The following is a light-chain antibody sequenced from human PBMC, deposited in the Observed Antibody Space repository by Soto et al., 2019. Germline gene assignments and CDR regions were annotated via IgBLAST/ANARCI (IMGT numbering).Light chain of an antibody. Sequence: QSVLTQPPSASGTPGQRVTISCSGSSSNIGSNTVHWYQHIPGTAPKLLINNNNQRPSGVPDRISGSKSGTSASLAISGLQPEDEADYYCAAWDDSLDGQWVFGGGTKVTVL. J-gene: IGLJ3*02. CDR2: NNN. V-gene: IGLV1-44*01. CDR1: SSNIGSNT. CDR3: AAWDDSLDGQWV.